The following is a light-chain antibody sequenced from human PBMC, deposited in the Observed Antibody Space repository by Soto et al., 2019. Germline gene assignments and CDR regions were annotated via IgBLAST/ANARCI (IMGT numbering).Light chain of an antibody. CDR1: SSDVGGYNS. CDR2: EVS. V-gene: IGLV2-8*01. CDR3: SSYAGSSNYV. J-gene: IGLJ1*01. Sequence: QSALTQPPSASGSPGQSVTISCTGTSSDVGGYNSVSWYQHHPGKAPKLMIYEVSKRPSGVPDRFSGSKSANTASLTVSGLKAEDEADYYCSSYAGSSNYVFGTGTKLTVL.